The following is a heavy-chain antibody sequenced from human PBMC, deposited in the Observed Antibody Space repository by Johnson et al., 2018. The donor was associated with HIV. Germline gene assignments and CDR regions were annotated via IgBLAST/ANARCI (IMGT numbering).Heavy chain of an antibody. CDR1: GFTFNDHG. Sequence: VQLVESGGGLVKPGGSLRLSCAASGFTFNDHGMSWVRQAPGKGLEWVSGINWNGGTKDYADSVKGRFTISRDNAKNSLYLQMNSLRAEDTALYYCARALYFYDSTSPLESEAFDIWGQGTMVTVSS. CDR3: ARALYFYDSTSPLESEAFDI. V-gene: IGHV3-20*04. CDR2: INWNGGTK. J-gene: IGHJ3*02. D-gene: IGHD3-22*01.